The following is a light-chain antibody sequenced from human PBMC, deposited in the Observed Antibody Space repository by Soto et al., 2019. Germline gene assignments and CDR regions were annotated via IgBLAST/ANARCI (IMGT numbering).Light chain of an antibody. CDR3: QQRSSWPRT. J-gene: IGKJ1*01. CDR1: QSVSSY. CDR2: DAS. V-gene: IGKV3-11*01. Sequence: EIVLTQSPATLSLSPGERATLSCRASQSVSSYLAWYQQKPGQVPRLVIYDASNWATGIPGRFSGSGSGTDFTLTISRLEPEDLGVYYCQQRSSWPRTFGQGTKVEIK.